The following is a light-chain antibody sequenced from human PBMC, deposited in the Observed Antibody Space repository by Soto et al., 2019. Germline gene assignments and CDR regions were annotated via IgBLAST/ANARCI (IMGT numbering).Light chain of an antibody. V-gene: IGLV1-47*01. J-gene: IGLJ1*01. Sequence: QSVLTQPPSASGTPGQRVTISCSGSSSNIGSNYVYWYQQLPGTAPKLLIYRNNQRPSGVPDRFSGSESGTSASLAISGLRSEDEADYYCAAWDDSLSGRYVFGTGTKLTVL. CDR3: AAWDDSLSGRYV. CDR2: RNN. CDR1: SSNIGSNY.